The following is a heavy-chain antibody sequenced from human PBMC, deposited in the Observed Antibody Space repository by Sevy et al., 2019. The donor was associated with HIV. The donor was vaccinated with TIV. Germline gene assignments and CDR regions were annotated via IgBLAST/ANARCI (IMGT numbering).Heavy chain of an antibody. CDR3: ANGHPFGCRSYIFDF. CDR2: ISCDGTTT. D-gene: IGHD1-26*01. J-gene: IGHJ4*02. Sequence: GGSLRLSCAASGFSFDDIAIHWVRQAPGKGLEWVSVISCDGTTTRYAESVKGRFTVARDNNKKSLYLQMNSLRLEDTAFYYCANGHPFGCRSYIFDFWGQGTLVTVSS. CDR1: GFSFDDIA. V-gene: IGHV3-43D*03.